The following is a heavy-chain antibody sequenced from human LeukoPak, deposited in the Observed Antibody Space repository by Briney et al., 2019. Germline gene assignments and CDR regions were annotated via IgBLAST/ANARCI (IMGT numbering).Heavy chain of an antibody. J-gene: IGHJ4*02. V-gene: IGHV3-66*01. Sequence: GGSLRLSCAVSGFTVSSSYMSWVRQAPGKGLEWVSIIYTGGSTYYADSVKGRFTISRDNSKNTLYLQMNSLRDGDTAVYYCVRDSYGTSWGQGTLVTVSS. D-gene: IGHD3-16*01. CDR3: VRDSYGTS. CDR2: IYTGGST. CDR1: GFTVSSSY.